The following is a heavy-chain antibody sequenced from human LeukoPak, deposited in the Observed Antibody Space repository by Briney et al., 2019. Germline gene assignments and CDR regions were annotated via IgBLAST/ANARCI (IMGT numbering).Heavy chain of an antibody. CDR1: GFTVSSNY. Sequence: GGSLRLSRAASGFTVSSNYMSWVRQAPGKGLEWVSVIYSGGSTYYADSVKGRFTISRHNSKNTLYLQMNSLRAEDTAVYYCARADSSGYPDYWGQGTLVTVSS. V-gene: IGHV3-53*04. CDR2: IYSGGST. CDR3: ARADSSGYPDY. J-gene: IGHJ4*02. D-gene: IGHD3-22*01.